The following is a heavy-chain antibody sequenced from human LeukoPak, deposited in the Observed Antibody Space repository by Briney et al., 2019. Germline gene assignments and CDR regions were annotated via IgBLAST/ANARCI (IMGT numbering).Heavy chain of an antibody. V-gene: IGHV3-21*04. CDR2: ISGGSSYI. Sequence: GGSLTLSCAASGFSFSSYSMNWVRQAPGKGLEWVSSISGGSSYIYYADSVKGRFTISRDNAKNSLHLHMNSLRAEDTAAYYCASTQTFDNWGPGTLVTVSS. CDR3: ASTQTFDN. CDR1: GFSFSSYS. J-gene: IGHJ4*02.